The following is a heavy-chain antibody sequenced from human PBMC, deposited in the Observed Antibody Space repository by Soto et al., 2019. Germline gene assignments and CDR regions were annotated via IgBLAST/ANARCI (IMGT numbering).Heavy chain of an antibody. V-gene: IGHV4-61*01. CDR1: GGSVSSGSYY. CDR2: IYYSGST. D-gene: IGHD6-6*01. Sequence: SETLSLTCTVSGGSVSSGSYYCSWIRRPPGKGLEWIGYIYYSGSTNYNPSLKSRVTISVDTSKNQFSLKLSSVTAADTAVYYCARDRAARYDYYGMDVWGQGTTVTVSS. CDR3: ARDRAARYDYYGMDV. J-gene: IGHJ6*02.